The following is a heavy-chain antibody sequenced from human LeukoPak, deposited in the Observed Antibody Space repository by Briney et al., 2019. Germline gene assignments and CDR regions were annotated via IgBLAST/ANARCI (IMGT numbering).Heavy chain of an antibody. CDR2: IIPILGVA. CDR3: ARGLPVPYYYDSSGYTEYFQH. Sequence: ASVKVSCRASGGTFSSYAISWVRQAPGQGLEWMGRIIPILGVANYAQKFQGRVTITADKSTSTAYMELSSLRSEDTAVYYCARGLPVPYYYDSSGYTEYFQHWGQGTLVTVSS. D-gene: IGHD3-22*01. CDR1: GGTFSSYA. J-gene: IGHJ1*01. V-gene: IGHV1-69*04.